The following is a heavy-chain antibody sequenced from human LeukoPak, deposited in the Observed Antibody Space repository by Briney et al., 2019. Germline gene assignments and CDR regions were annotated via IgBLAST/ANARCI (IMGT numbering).Heavy chain of an antibody. CDR1: GFTFTSSA. J-gene: IGHJ6*02. V-gene: IGHV1-58*02. CDR3: AARSLTYYYGMDV. Sequence: GASVKVSCKASGFTFTSSAMQWVRQARGQRLEWIGWIVVGSGNTNYAQKFQERVTITRDMSTSTAYMELSSLRSEDAAVYYCAARSLTYYYGMDVWAQGTTVTVSS. CDR2: IVVGSGNT.